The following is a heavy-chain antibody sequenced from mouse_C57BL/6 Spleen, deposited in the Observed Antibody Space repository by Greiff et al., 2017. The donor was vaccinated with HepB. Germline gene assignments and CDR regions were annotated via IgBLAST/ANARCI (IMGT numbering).Heavy chain of an antibody. V-gene: IGHV5-6*01. Sequence: EVQGVESGGDLVKPGGSLKLSCAASGFTFSSYGMSWVRQTPDKRLEWVATISSGGSYTYYPDSVKGRFTISRDNAKNTRYLQMSSLKSEDTAMYYCASDSKAWFAYWGQGTLVTVSA. CDR3: ASDSKAWFAY. CDR2: ISSGGSYT. J-gene: IGHJ3*01. CDR1: GFTFSSYG. D-gene: IGHD2-5*01.